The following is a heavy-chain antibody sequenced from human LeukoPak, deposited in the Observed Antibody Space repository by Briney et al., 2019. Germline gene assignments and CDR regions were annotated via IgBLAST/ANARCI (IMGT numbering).Heavy chain of an antibody. CDR1: GFTFSSYA. J-gene: IGHJ4*02. D-gene: IGHD3-9*01. V-gene: IGHV3-48*02. CDR3: ARDLDWAFDC. CDR2: INADSNLT. Sequence: PGGSLRLSCAASGFTFSSYAMNWVRQAPGNGLEWVSNINADSNLTDYVDSVKGRFTISRDNAKNSLSLQMNSLRDEDTAVYYCARDLDWAFDCWGQGTLVTVYS.